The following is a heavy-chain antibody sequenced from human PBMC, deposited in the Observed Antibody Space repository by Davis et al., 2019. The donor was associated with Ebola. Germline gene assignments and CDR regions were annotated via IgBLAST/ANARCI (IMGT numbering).Heavy chain of an antibody. CDR1: GGSISSGTYY. V-gene: IGHV4-39*07. CDR3: ARLSGLFSSSSGALYFDL. J-gene: IGHJ2*01. D-gene: IGHD6-6*01. CDR2: IYYNGRT. Sequence: SETLSLTCSVSGGSISSGTYYWGWVRQPRGKGLEWIGAIYYNGRTYYNSSLESRVTISLDTSKNQFSLKLRSVTAADTAVYFCARLSGLFSSSSGALYFDLWGRGTLVSVSS.